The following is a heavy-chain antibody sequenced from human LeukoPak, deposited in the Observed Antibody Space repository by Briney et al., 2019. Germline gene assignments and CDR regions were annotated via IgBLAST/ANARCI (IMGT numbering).Heavy chain of an antibody. CDR1: GYTFTSYG. V-gene: IGHV1-18*01. CDR3: ARVTVTTSLVDY. D-gene: IGHD4-17*01. Sequence: APVKVSCKASGYTFTSYGISWVRQAPGQGLEWMGWISAYNGNTNYAQKLQGRVTMTTDTSTSTAYMELRSLRSDDTAVYYCARVTVTTSLVDYWGQGTLVTVSS. CDR2: ISAYNGNT. J-gene: IGHJ4*02.